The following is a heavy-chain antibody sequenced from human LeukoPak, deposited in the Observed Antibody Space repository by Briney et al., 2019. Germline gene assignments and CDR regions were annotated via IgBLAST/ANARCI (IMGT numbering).Heavy chain of an antibody. CDR1: GYSFTSYW. CDR2: IYPGDSDT. CDR3: ARRATYCSSTSCPLDY. Sequence: GESLKISCQGSGYSFTSYWIGWVRQMPGKGLEWMRIIYPGDSDTRYSPSCQGQVTISADKSISTAYLQWSSLKASDTAMYYCARRATYCSSTSCPLDYWGQGTLVTVSS. J-gene: IGHJ4*02. V-gene: IGHV5-51*01. D-gene: IGHD2-2*01.